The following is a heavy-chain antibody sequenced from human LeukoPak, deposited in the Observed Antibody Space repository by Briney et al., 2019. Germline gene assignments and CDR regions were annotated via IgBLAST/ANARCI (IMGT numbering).Heavy chain of an antibody. D-gene: IGHD4-17*01. CDR2: INWNGIST. J-gene: IGHJ3*01. CDR3: ARGGDYYGLAPFDL. CDR1: GFTFDDYG. V-gene: IGHV3-20*04. Sequence: GGSLRLSCAASGFTFDDYGMTWVRQAPGKGLEWVSGINWNGISTAYTDSVKGRFTISRDNAKNSLYLQMNSLRDEDTALYYCARGGDYYGLAPFDLWGQGTMVTVSS.